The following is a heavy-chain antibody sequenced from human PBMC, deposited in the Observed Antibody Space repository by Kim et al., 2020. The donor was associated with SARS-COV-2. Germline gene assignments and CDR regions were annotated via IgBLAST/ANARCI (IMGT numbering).Heavy chain of an antibody. CDR3: AHILLGPDFWSGYRIDY. V-gene: IGHV2-5*02. Sequence: SGPTLVKPTQTLTLTCTFSGFSLSTSGVGVGWIRQPPGKALEWLALIYWDDDKRYSPSLKSRLTITKDTSKNQVVLTMTNMDPVDTATYYCAHILLGPDFWSGYRIDYWGQGTLVTVSS. J-gene: IGHJ4*02. D-gene: IGHD3-3*01. CDR1: GFSLSTSGVG. CDR2: IYWDDDK.